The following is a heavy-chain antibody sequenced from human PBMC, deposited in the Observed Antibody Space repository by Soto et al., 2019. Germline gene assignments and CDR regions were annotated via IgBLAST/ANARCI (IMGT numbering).Heavy chain of an antibody. Sequence: LTCTVSGGSITRRNHNWGWVRQPPAKVLEWVASIHHTGTTYYNPSLRSRITIPIDTSNNRISLSLSSVTDADTATYFSSTYSYYDHSSGYHDYLGPGTLVDVSS. J-gene: IGHJ4*01. D-gene: IGHD3-16*01. CDR1: GGSITRRNHN. CDR3: STYSYYDHSSGYHDY. V-gene: IGHV4-39*01. CDR2: IHHTGTT.